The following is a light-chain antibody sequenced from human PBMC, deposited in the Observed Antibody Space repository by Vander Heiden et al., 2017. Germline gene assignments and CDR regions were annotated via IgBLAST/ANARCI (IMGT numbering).Light chain of an antibody. J-gene: IGLJ3*02. CDR3: SSYAGSNNLRV. CDR2: EVT. Sequence: QSALTQPPSASGSPGQSVTISCTATSSDVGGYNYVSWYQQHPGKAPKLIIYEVTGRPSGVPDRFSGSKSGNTASLTVSGLQAEDEADYYCSSYAGSNNLRVFGGGTKLTVL. CDR1: SSDVGGYNY. V-gene: IGLV2-8*01.